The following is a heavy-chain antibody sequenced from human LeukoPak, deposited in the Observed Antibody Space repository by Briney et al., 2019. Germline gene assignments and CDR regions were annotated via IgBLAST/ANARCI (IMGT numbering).Heavy chain of an antibody. Sequence: GGSLRLSCAASGSTFSNYAMSWVRQAPGKGLEWVSAISGTGGSTYYADSVKGRFTISRDNSKNTLYLQMNSLRAEDTAVYYCARDRHGYIDYWGQGTLVTVSS. CDR1: GSTFSNYA. J-gene: IGHJ4*02. V-gene: IGHV3-23*01. CDR3: ARDRHGYIDY. CDR2: ISGTGGST.